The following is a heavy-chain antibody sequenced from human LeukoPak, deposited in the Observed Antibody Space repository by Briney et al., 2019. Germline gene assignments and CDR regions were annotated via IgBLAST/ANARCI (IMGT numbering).Heavy chain of an antibody. CDR2: ISGSGGST. V-gene: IGHV3-23*01. CDR1: GFTFSSYA. J-gene: IGHJ6*03. Sequence: GGSLRLSCAASGFTFSSYAMSWVRQAPGKGLEWVPAISGSGGSTYYADSVKGRFTISRDNSKNTLYLQMNSLRAEDTAVYYCAKDLPELGTNSYYYYYYYMDVWGKGTTVTVSS. CDR3: AKDLPELGTNSYYYYYYYMDV. D-gene: IGHD7-27*01.